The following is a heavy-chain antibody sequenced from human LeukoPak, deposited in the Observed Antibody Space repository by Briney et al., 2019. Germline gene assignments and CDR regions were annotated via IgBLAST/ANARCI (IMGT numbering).Heavy chain of an antibody. D-gene: IGHD3-3*01. V-gene: IGHV3-30*02. J-gene: IGHJ4*02. CDR3: AKDRQTITIFGVVNTPRANFDY. Sequence: GGSLRLSCAASGLSFSRYDIHWVRQAPGKGLEWVAFIRYDGSNENYADSVKGRFTISRDNFMSTVYLQMNSLRAEDTAVYYCAKDRQTITIFGVVNTPRANFDYWGQGTLVTVSS. CDR1: GLSFSRYD. CDR2: IRYDGSNE.